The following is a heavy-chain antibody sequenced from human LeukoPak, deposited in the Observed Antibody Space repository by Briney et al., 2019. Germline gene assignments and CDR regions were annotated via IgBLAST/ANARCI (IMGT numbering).Heavy chain of an antibody. Sequence: SQTLSLTCTVSGGSISSGDYYWSWIRQPPGKGLEWIGYIYYSGSTYYNPSLKSRVTISVDTSKNQFSLKLSSVTAADTAVYYCARRSGHHPFWSGYYPLNYWGLGTLVTVSS. CDR2: IYYSGST. V-gene: IGHV4-30-4*01. J-gene: IGHJ4*02. CDR1: GGSISSGDYY. CDR3: ARRSGHHPFWSGYYPLNY. D-gene: IGHD3-3*01.